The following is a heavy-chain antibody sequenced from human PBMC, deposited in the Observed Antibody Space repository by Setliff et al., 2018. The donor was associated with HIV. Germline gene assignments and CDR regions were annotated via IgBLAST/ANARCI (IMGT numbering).Heavy chain of an antibody. CDR1: GNSINNNNF. CDR2: IFHSGSV. J-gene: IGHJ5*02. D-gene: IGHD3-3*01. CDR3: ARQYDFWSGYNGFDP. V-gene: IGHV4-4*02. Sequence: SETLSLTCAVSGNSINNNNFWVWVRQPPGKRLEWIGEIFHSGSVHYNPSLESRVTMSVDKSLNQFSLKLTSVTAADTAVYYCARQYDFWSGYNGFDPWGQGTLVTVSS.